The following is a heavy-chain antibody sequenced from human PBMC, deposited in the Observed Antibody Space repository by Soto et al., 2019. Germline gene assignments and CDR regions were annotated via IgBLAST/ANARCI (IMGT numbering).Heavy chain of an antibody. CDR2: ISYDGSNK. J-gene: IGHJ6*02. Sequence: GGSLRLSCAASGFTFSSYGMHWVRQAPGKGLEWVAVISYDGSNKYYADSVKGRFTISRDNSKNTLYLQMSSLRAEDTAVYYCVKDGSSGWPYYYGMDVWGQGTTVTVS. V-gene: IGHV3-30*18. CDR3: VKDGSSGWPYYYGMDV. D-gene: IGHD6-19*01. CDR1: GFTFSSYG.